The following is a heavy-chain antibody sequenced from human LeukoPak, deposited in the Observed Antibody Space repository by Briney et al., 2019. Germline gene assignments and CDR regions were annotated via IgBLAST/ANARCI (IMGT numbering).Heavy chain of an antibody. Sequence: PGGSLRLSCAASGFTVSSNYMSWVRQAPGKGLEWVSVIYSGGSTYYADSVKGRFTISRDNSKNTLYLQMNSLRAEDTAIYYCVRGNGNVGGRLDPWGQGAWVTVSS. CDR2: IYSGGST. D-gene: IGHD1-1*01. V-gene: IGHV3-66*01. CDR3: VRGNGNVGGRLDP. CDR1: GFTVSSNY. J-gene: IGHJ5*02.